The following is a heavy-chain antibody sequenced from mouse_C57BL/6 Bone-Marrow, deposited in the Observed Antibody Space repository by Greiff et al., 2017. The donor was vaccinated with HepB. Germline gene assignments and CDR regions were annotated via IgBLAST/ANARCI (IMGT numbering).Heavy chain of an antibody. CDR2: ISSGGSYT. Sequence: EVQLKESGGDLVKPGGSLKLSCAASGFTFSSYGMSWVRQTPDKRLEWVATISSGGSYTYYPDSVKGRFTISRDNAKNTLYLQMSSLKSEDTAMYYCARGSERGYAMDYWGQGTSVTVSS. CDR1: GFTFSSYG. V-gene: IGHV5-6*01. D-gene: IGHD1-1*01. J-gene: IGHJ4*01. CDR3: ARGSERGYAMDY.